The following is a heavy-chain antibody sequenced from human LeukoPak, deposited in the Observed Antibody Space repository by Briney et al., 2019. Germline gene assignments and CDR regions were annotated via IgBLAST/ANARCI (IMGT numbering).Heavy chain of an antibody. Sequence: GGPLRLSCAASRFIFNDYAIHWVRQAPGKGLEWVAVISSDGKNEYYADFVKGRSTISRDNSKNTLYLQMNSLRVEDTAVYYCARGAYQWYFDYWGQGTLVTVSS. D-gene: IGHD6-19*01. CDR2: ISSDGKNE. CDR3: ARGAYQWYFDY. V-gene: IGHV3-30*04. CDR1: RFIFNDYA. J-gene: IGHJ4*02.